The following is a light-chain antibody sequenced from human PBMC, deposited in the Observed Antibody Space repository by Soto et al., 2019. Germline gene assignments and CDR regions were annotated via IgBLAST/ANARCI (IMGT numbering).Light chain of an antibody. Sequence: QSVLTQPPSVSAAPGHKVTISCSGSSSNIGNNYVSWYQQLPGTAPQLLIYDNNKRPSGIPDRFSGSKSGTSATLGISGLQADDEADYYCSSYTTSSSRVFGGGTKLTVL. V-gene: IGLV1-51*01. CDR3: SSYTTSSSRV. J-gene: IGLJ2*01. CDR2: DNN. CDR1: SSNIGNNY.